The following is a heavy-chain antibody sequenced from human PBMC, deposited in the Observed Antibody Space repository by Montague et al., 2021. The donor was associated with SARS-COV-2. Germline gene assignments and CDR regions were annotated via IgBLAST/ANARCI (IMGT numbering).Heavy chain of an antibody. Sequence: SETLSLTCTVSGDSINTYYWNWIRQPPGKGLEWLGYIFYTGSTNXNPSLKSRVTISLDTSKNQFFLKVTSVTAADTAVYYCARQAAGTCFYYAVDVWGQGTMVTVSS. CDR2: IFYTGST. J-gene: IGHJ6*02. CDR1: GDSINTYY. V-gene: IGHV4-59*01. D-gene: IGHD6-13*01. CDR3: ARQAAGTCFYYAVDV.